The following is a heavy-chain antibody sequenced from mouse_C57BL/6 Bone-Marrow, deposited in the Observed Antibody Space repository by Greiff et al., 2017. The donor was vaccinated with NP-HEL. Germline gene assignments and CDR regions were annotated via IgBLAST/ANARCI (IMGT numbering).Heavy chain of an antibody. CDR1: GYTFTSYW. CDR2: IYPGSGST. D-gene: IGHD1-1*01. Sequence: QVQLQQPGAELVKPGASVQMSCKASGYTFTSYWITWVKQRPGQGLEWIGDIYPGSGSTNYNEKFKSKATLTVDTSSSTAYMQLSSLTSEDSAVYYCARKRESIYYYGLDYWGQGTTLTVSS. V-gene: IGHV1-55*01. J-gene: IGHJ2*01. CDR3: ARKRESIYYYGLDY.